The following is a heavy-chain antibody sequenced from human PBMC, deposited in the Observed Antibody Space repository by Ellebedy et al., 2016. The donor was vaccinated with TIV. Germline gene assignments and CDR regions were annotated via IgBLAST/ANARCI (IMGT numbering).Heavy chain of an antibody. V-gene: IGHV4-39*01. Sequence: SETLSLXXTVSGGSISSSAYYWGWIRQPPGKGLEWIGIIYYSGSTYYNPSLKSRVIISVDTSKNQFSLRLSSVTAADTAVYYCARRGYDYPNYFDFWGQGTLVTVSS. CDR3: ARRGYDYPNYFDF. CDR2: IYYSGST. D-gene: IGHD5-12*01. CDR1: GGSISSSAYY. J-gene: IGHJ4*02.